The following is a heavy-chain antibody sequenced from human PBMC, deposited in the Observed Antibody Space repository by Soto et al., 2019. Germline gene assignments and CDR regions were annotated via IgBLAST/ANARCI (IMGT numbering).Heavy chain of an antibody. CDR1: GGSMTSGDFF. CDR2: IYYSGST. V-gene: IGHV4-30-4*01. D-gene: IGHD3-16*01. CDR3: AREGMITFGGVIEYYGMDV. Sequence: LSLTGTFSGGSMTSGDFFWTCIRQPPGKGLEWLGYIYYSGSTYYNPSLKGRVTISVDTSKNQFSLKLSSVTAADTAVYYCAREGMITFGGVIEYYGMDVWGQGTTVTVSS. J-gene: IGHJ6*02.